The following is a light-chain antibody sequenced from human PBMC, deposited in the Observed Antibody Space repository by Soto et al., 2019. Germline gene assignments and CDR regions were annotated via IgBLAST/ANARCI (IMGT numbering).Light chain of an antibody. Sequence: DIRMTQSPSSLSAFVGDTVTITCRASQDIVHYLAWYQQKAGKIPKLLIHSASTLQTGVQSRFSGTGSGTVFTLTINNLQPEDVATYYCQQYNRAPNTFGQGSRLEIK. V-gene: IGKV1-27*01. CDR1: QDIVHY. J-gene: IGKJ2*01. CDR2: SAS. CDR3: QQYNRAPNT.